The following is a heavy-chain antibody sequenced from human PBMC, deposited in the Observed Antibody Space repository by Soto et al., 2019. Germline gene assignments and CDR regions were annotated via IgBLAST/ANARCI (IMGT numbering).Heavy chain of an antibody. V-gene: IGHV3-23*01. Sequence: EVQLLEPGGDLVQPGGSLRLSCAASGFAFSNYAVTWVRQAPGKGLEWVSSISRSSSVIYYADSVRGRFFISRDNSKSMLYLQMNSLRAEDTARYYCAKDPNGDYIGAFDDWGQGTLVTVSS. J-gene: IGHJ4*02. D-gene: IGHD4-17*01. CDR1: GFAFSNYA. CDR3: AKDPNGDYIGAFDD. CDR2: ISRSSSVI.